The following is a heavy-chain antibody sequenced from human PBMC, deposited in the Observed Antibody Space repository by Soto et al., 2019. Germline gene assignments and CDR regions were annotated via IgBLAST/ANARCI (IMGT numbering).Heavy chain of an antibody. D-gene: IGHD6-13*01. CDR2: ISAYNGNT. Sequence: VASVKVSCKASGYTFTSYGISWVRQAPGQGLEWMGWISAYNGNTNYAQKLQGRVTMTTDTSTSTAYMELRSLRSDDTAVYYCARDRYSSSWYPNSGDYYYGMDVWGQGTTVTVSS. V-gene: IGHV1-18*04. CDR1: GYTFTSYG. CDR3: ARDRYSSSWYPNSGDYYYGMDV. J-gene: IGHJ6*02.